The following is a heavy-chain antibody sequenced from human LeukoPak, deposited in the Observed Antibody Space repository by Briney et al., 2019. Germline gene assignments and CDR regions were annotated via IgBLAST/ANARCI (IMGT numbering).Heavy chain of an antibody. CDR2: ISSSSSTI. Sequence: QSGGSLRLSCAGSGFTFNTYNMNWVRQAPGKGLEWVSYISSSSSTIYYADSVKGRFTISRDNAKNSLYLQMNSLRAEDTAVYYCARRRSFRNSYYFDYWGQGTLVTVSS. CDR1: GFTFNTYN. CDR3: ARRRSFRNSYYFDY. J-gene: IGHJ4*02. D-gene: IGHD2/OR15-2a*01. V-gene: IGHV3-48*01.